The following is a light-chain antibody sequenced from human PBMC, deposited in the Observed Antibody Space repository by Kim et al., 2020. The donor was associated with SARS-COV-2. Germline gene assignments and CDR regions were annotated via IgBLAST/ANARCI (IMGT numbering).Light chain of an antibody. Sequence: GQGVTISGSGSSSNIRYNTVNWYQQVPPTAPKLLIYSNDERPSGVPDRFSGSRSGTSASLAISGLQSEDEADYYCAAWDDSLNGYVFGSGTKVTVL. CDR1: SSNIRYNT. V-gene: IGLV1-44*01. CDR3: AAWDDSLNGYV. J-gene: IGLJ1*01. CDR2: SND.